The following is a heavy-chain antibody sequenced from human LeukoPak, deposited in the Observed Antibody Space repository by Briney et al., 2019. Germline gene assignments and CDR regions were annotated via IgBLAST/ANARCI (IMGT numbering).Heavy chain of an antibody. CDR2: IYYSGST. D-gene: IGHD3-10*01. CDR3: ARLRVLLWFGELLPSYFDY. V-gene: IGHV4-59*08. CDR1: GGSISSYY. J-gene: IGHJ4*02. Sequence: SETLSLTCTVSGGSISSYYWSWIRQPPGKGLEWIGYIYYSGSTNYNPSLKSRVTISVDTSKNQFSLKLSSVTAADTAVYYCARLRVLLWFGELLPSYFDYWGQGTLVTVSS.